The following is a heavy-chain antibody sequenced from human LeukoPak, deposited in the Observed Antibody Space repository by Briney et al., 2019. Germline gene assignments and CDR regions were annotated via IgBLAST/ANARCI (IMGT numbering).Heavy chain of an antibody. CDR2: ISAYNGNT. V-gene: IGHV1-18*01. Sequence: ASVKVSCKASGYTFTSYGISWVRQAPGQGLEWMGWISAYNGNTNYAQKLQGRVTMTTDTSTSTAYMELRSLRSDDTAVYYCAGPGEAVKWHGGELTPAYAFDIWGQGTMVTVSS. D-gene: IGHD3-10*01. CDR1: GYTFTSYG. CDR3: AGPGEAVKWHGGELTPAYAFDI. J-gene: IGHJ3*02.